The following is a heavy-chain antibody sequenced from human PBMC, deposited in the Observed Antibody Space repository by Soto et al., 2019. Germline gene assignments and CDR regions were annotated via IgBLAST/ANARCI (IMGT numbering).Heavy chain of an antibody. CDR3: VKKSCSHTRCYTGWFFDL. J-gene: IGHJ2*01. V-gene: IGHV3-9*01. Sequence: GGSLRLSCEASGFIFEDYDMHWVRQPPGKGLQWVSGISLNSGDKDYGDSVKGRFTISRDNAKNSLDLQMSSLRVEDTATYYCVKKSCSHTRCYTGWFFDLWGRGTLVTVSS. D-gene: IGHD2-15*01. CDR2: ISLNSGDK. CDR1: GFIFEDYD.